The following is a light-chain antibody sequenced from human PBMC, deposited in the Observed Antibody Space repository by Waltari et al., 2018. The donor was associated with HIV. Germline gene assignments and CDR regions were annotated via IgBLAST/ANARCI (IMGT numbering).Light chain of an antibody. J-gene: IGLJ1*01. Sequence: QSALTQPASVSGSPGQSITISCTGTSSDVGGYNYVSWYQQHPGKPPKLLLYDVTKRPSGVPDRFSGSMSGNTASLTISGLQYDDEADYYCCSFTSSNSYVFAAGTRVTVL. CDR1: SSDVGGYNY. CDR2: DVT. CDR3: CSFTSSNSYV. V-gene: IGLV2-14*03.